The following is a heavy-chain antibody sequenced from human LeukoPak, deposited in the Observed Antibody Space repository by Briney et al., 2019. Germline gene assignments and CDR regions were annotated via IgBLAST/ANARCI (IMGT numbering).Heavy chain of an antibody. J-gene: IGHJ6*03. CDR3: ARYSSLISYYMDV. CDR2: INHDGST. D-gene: IGHD6-13*01. Sequence: SETLSLTCAVYGGSFSGYYWSWIRQSPGKGLEWIGKINHDGSTNYNPSLKSRVTISLDTSKNQFSLKLSSVTAADTAVYYCARYSSLISYYMDVWGKGTTVTVSS. V-gene: IGHV4-34*01. CDR1: GGSFSGYY.